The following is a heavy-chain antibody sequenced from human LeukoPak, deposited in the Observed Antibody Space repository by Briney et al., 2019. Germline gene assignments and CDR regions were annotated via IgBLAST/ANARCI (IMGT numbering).Heavy chain of an antibody. Sequence: GGSLRLSCVSSGLTFSSYAMSWVRQAPGKGLEWVSTISGSGGSTYYADSVKGRFTISRDNSKNTLYLQMNSLRAEDTAVYYCAKERSGYCSGGTCFSVWLDPWGQGTLVTVSS. J-gene: IGHJ5*02. CDR1: GLTFSSYA. D-gene: IGHD2-15*01. V-gene: IGHV3-23*01. CDR3: AKERSGYCSGGTCFSVWLDP. CDR2: ISGSGGST.